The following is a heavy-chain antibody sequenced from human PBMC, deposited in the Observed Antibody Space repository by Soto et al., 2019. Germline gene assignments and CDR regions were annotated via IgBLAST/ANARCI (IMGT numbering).Heavy chain of an antibody. CDR3: ARDWGLVRGVFDY. CDR2: INPNSGGT. CDR1: GYTFTGYY. J-gene: IGHJ4*02. Sequence: QVQLVQSGAEVKKPGASVKVSCKASGYTFTGYYMHWVRQAPGQGLEWMGWINPNSGGTNYAQKFQGWGTMTRDRSISTAYMELSRLRSDDTAVYYCARDWGLVRGVFDYWGQGTLVTVSS. V-gene: IGHV1-2*04. D-gene: IGHD3-10*01.